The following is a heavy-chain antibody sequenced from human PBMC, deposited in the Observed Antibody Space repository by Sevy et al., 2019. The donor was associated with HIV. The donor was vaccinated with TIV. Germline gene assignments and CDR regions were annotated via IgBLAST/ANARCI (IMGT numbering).Heavy chain of an antibody. Sequence: GGSLRLSCAASGFTFSNYAMSWVRQTPGKGLEWVSAISGSADATYYTDSVKGRFTISRDNSKNTVYLQMNSLRAEDTAVYYCARDPGGVIIAFDIWGQGTMVTVSS. D-gene: IGHD3-16*02. V-gene: IGHV3-23*01. CDR1: GFTFSNYA. CDR3: ARDPGGVIIAFDI. CDR2: ISGSADAT. J-gene: IGHJ3*02.